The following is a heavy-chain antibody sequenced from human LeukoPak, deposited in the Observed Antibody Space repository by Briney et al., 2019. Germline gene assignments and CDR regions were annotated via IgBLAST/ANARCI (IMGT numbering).Heavy chain of an antibody. CDR1: GFTFSDYH. J-gene: IGHJ5*02. Sequence: PRGSLRLSCAASGFTFSDYHMNWIRQPPGKGLEWVSYISSIGTTIYYADSMRGRFTISRDNAKNSLYLQMNSLRADDTAVYYCARGRLDPWGQGTLVTVSS. D-gene: IGHD3-10*01. V-gene: IGHV3-11*01. CDR2: ISSIGTTI. CDR3: ARGRLDP.